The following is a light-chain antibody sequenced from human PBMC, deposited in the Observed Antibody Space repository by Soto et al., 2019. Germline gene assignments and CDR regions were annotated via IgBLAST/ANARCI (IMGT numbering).Light chain of an antibody. CDR3: GSWDSSLSTYV. V-gene: IGLV1-51*01. CDR2: DDN. Sequence: QSLLTQPPSVSAAPGQKVTISCSGSSSNIGGNSVSWYQQLPGTAPKLLIYDDNKRPSGIPDRFSGSKSGTSATLGITGVQTGDEADYYCGSWDSSLSTYVFGHRTKVTVL. J-gene: IGLJ1*01. CDR1: SSNIGGNS.